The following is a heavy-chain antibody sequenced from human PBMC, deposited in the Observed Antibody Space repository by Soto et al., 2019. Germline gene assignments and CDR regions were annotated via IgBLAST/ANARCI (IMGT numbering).Heavy chain of an antibody. J-gene: IGHJ6*02. CDR3: ARTHTVRGVIGGMDV. CDR1: VNIFGNSW. D-gene: IGHD3-10*01. Sequence: GESLKISCKGSVNIFGNSWIAWVRQMPGKGLEWMGIIYPVDSETRYSPSFQGQVTFSADKSINTAYLEWNSLKASDTAIYYCARTHTVRGVIGGMDVWGQGTTVTVSS. V-gene: IGHV5-51*01. CDR2: IYPVDSET.